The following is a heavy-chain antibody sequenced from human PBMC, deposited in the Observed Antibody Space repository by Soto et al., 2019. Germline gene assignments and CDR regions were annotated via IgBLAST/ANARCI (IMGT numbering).Heavy chain of an antibody. CDR1: GDSVSSDSAA. D-gene: IGHD6-19*01. V-gene: IGHV6-1*01. CDR3: ARSRVFIAVASMANYYYYYGMDV. J-gene: IGHJ6*02. Sequence: QVQLQQSGPGLVKPSQTLSLTCAISGDSVSSDSAAWNWIRQSPSRGLEWLGRTYYRSKWYNDYAVYVNGRITIYPDTSKNHFSLQLNSVTPEDTAVYYCARSRVFIAVASMANYYYYYGMDVWGQGTTVTVSS. CDR2: TYYRSKWYN.